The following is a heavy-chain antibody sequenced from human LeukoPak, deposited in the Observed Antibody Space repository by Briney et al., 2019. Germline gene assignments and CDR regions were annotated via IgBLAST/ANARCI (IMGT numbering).Heavy chain of an antibody. Sequence: GGSLRLSCAASGFTFSTYSMNWVRQAPGKGLEWVSYISTSSSYIHYADSVNGRFTISRDNAKKSLFLQMNSLRAGDTAVYYCARGSSTSPNWFDPWGQGTLVTVSS. CDR3: ARGSSTSPNWFDP. CDR2: ISTSSSYI. V-gene: IGHV3-21*01. D-gene: IGHD2-2*01. CDR1: GFTFSTYS. J-gene: IGHJ5*02.